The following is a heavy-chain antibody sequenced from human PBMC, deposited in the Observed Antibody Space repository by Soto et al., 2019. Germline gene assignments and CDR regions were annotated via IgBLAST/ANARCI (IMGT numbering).Heavy chain of an antibody. J-gene: IGHJ6*02. V-gene: IGHV4-30-4*01. CDR1: GGSISSGDYY. CDR2: IYYSGST. CDR3: ARANGYCSSTSCYTGYYYYGMDV. D-gene: IGHD2-2*02. Sequence: QVQLQESGPGLVKPSQTLSLTCTVSGGSISSGDYYWSWIRQPPGKGLEWIGYIYYSGSTYYNPSLKSRVTISVDTSKNQFSLKLSSVTAADTAVYYCARANGYCSSTSCYTGYYYYGMDVWGQGNTVTVSS.